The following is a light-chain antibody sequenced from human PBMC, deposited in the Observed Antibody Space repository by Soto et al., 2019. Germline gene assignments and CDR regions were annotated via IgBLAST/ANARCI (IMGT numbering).Light chain of an antibody. CDR1: QTVNSR. V-gene: IGKV3D-15*01. Sequence: EVVITQSPATLSVSPGERATLSCRASQTVNSRLAWYQQRPGQAPRLLIYGGSTRATGIAGRFSGSGSGTEFTLTISSLQPEDVAVYYCQQYNDWPPWTFGQGTKVEIK. CDR3: QQYNDWPPWT. CDR2: GGS. J-gene: IGKJ1*01.